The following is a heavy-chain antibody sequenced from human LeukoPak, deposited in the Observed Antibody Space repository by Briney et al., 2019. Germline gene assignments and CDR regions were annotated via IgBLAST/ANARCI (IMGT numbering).Heavy chain of an antibody. Sequence: GASVKVSCKASGYTFTSYGISWVRQAPGQGLEWMGWISAYNGNTNYAQKLQGRVTVTRDTSTSTVYMELSSLRSEDTAVYYCARDRLDYYDSSGYYYAGTHWGQGTLVTVSS. CDR3: ARDRLDYYDSSGYYYAGTH. V-gene: IGHV1-18*01. J-gene: IGHJ4*02. CDR1: GYTFTSYG. D-gene: IGHD3-22*01. CDR2: ISAYNGNT.